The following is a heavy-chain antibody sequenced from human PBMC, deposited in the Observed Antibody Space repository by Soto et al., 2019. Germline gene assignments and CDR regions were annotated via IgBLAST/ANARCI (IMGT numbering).Heavy chain of an antibody. J-gene: IGHJ3*01. CDR1: GFTFSNYG. Sequence: PVGSLRLSCTASGFTFSNYGMHWVRQAPGKGLEWVAVIWYDGSNEYYGDSVKGRFTISRDNSKVTLYLQMNSLRAEDTAVYYCARGGDSGDRDAFDVWGPGTVVTVSS. CDR2: IWYDGSNE. D-gene: IGHD4-17*01. CDR3: ARGGDSGDRDAFDV. V-gene: IGHV3-33*01.